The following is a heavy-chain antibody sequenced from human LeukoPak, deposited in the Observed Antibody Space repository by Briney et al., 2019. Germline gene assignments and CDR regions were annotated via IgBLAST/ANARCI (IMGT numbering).Heavy chain of an antibody. CDR2: IIPILGIA. Sequence: GASVKVSCKASGGTFSSYAIIWVRQAPGQGLEWMGRIIPILGIANYAQKFQGRVTITADKSTSTAYMELSSLRSEDTAVYYCARRYYDSSGYYDRIGEDYFDYWGQGTLVTVSS. CDR3: ARRYYDSSGYYDRIGEDYFDY. D-gene: IGHD3-22*01. V-gene: IGHV1-69*04. CDR1: GGTFSSYA. J-gene: IGHJ4*02.